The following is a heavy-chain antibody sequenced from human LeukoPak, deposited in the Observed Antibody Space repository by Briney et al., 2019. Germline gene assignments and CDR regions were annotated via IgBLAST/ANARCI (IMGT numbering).Heavy chain of an antibody. V-gene: IGHV1-18*01. CDR1: GYTFTSYG. CDR3: AREEYCNSTTCYKAFDI. J-gene: IGHJ3*02. D-gene: IGHD2/OR15-2a*01. CDR2: INAYNGNT. Sequence: GASVKVSCKASGYTFTSYGISWLRQAPGQGLEWMGWINAYNGNTYFAQNLQGRVTMTTDTSTSTAYMELRSLRSDDTAVYYCAREEYCNSTTCYKAFDIWGQGTMVTVSS.